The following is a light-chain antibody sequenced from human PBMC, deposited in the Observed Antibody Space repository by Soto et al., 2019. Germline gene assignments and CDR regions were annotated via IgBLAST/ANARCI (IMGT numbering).Light chain of an antibody. V-gene: IGLV2-14*01. Sequence: QSALTQPASVSGSPGQSITISCTGTSSDVGGYNYVSWYQQHPGKAPKLIIYEVTNRPSGVSGRFSGSKSGNTASLTISGLQSEDEADYYCRSCTNSINRGVFGGGTKLTVL. J-gene: IGLJ2*01. CDR3: RSCTNSINRGV. CDR2: EVT. CDR1: SSDVGGYNY.